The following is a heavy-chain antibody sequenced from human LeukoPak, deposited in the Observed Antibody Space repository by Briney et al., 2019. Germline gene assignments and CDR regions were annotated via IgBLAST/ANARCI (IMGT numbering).Heavy chain of an antibody. CDR3: ARVVTANWFDP. CDR2: IYHSGST. V-gene: IGHV4-30-2*01. J-gene: IGHJ5*02. D-gene: IGHD2-21*02. Sequence: SETLSLTCTVSGGSINSGGHYWTWIRQPPGKGLEWIGYIYHSGSTYYNPSLKSRVTISVDRSKNQFSLKLSSVTAADTAVYYCARVVTANWFDPWGQGTLVTVSS. CDR1: GGSINSGGHY.